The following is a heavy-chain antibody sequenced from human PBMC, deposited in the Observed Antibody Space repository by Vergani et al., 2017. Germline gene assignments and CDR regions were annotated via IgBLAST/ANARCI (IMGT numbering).Heavy chain of an antibody. D-gene: IGHD6-19*01. CDR1: GGSISSSSYY. Sequence: QLQLQESGPGLVKPSETLSLTCTVSGGSISSSSYYWGWIRQPPGKGLEWIGSIYYSGSTYYNPSLKSRVTIAVDTSKNQFSLKLSSVTAADTAVYYCATTSIGSGWLNYYYGMDVWGQGTTVTVSS. J-gene: IGHJ6*02. CDR3: ATTSIGSGWLNYYYGMDV. V-gene: IGHV4-39*01. CDR2: IYYSGST.